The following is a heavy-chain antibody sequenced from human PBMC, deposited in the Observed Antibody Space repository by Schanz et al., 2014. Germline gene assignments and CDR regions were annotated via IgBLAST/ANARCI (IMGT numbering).Heavy chain of an antibody. CDR1: GFSFSTYG. Sequence: EVRLVESGGGLVKPGGSLRLSCAASGFSFSTYGMTWVRQAPGKGLEWVSSISSSSMYIYQADSMRGRFTISRDNAKNSLYLQMNSLRAEDTAVYYCARDHQWLARYYMDVWGKGTTVTVSS. V-gene: IGHV3-21*01. J-gene: IGHJ6*03. D-gene: IGHD6-19*01. CDR2: ISSSSMYI. CDR3: ARDHQWLARYYMDV.